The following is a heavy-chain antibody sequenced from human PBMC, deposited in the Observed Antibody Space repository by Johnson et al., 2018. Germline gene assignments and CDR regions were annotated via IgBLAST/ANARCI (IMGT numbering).Heavy chain of an antibody. D-gene: IGHD1/OR15-1a*01. CDR1: GFTFNFYD. J-gene: IGHJ4*02. CDR3: AKLRRRGGTGYYFEN. Sequence: VQLVESGGGLVQTGGSLRLSCSASGFTFNFYDMTWVRQAQGKGLDWVASVGDRGSNTYCADSVKFRFNISRDNSKNPLFLQMNSLKLEETAIYYCAKLRRRGGTGYYFENWGQGTPGIVSS. CDR2: VGDRGSNT. V-gene: IGHV3-23*04.